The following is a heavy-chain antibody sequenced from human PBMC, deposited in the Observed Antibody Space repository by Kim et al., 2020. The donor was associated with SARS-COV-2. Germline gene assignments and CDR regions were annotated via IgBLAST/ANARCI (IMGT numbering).Heavy chain of an antibody. CDR3: ARVRNIVLMVYEGPPDY. CDR2: ISYDGSNK. CDR1: GFTFSSYA. Sequence: GGSLRLSCAASGFTFSSYAMHWVRQAPGKGLEWVAVISYDGSNKYYADSVKGRFTISRDNSKNTLYLQMNSLRAEDTAVYYCARVRNIVLMVYEGPPDYWGQGTLVTVSS. J-gene: IGHJ4*02. D-gene: IGHD2-8*01. V-gene: IGHV3-30-3*01.